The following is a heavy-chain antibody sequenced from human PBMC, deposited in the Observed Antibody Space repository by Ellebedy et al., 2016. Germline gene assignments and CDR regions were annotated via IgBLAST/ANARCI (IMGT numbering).Heavy chain of an antibody. J-gene: IGHJ4*02. D-gene: IGHD3-22*01. CDR1: GFTFSSYA. Sequence: GESLKISXTASGFTFSSYAMSWVRQAPGKGLEWVAVISYDGNNKYYADSVKGRFTISRDNSKNTLYLQMNSLRAEDMAVYYCAKDVYDSSGYYTDYWGQGTLVTVSS. CDR2: ISYDGNNK. CDR3: AKDVYDSSGYYTDY. V-gene: IGHV3-30*18.